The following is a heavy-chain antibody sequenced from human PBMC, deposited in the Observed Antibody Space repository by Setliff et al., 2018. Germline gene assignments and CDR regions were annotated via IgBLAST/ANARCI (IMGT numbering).Heavy chain of an antibody. CDR1: GYTFSSYA. CDR3: ARRPRAVYGSGRRNWFLDY. Sequence: ASVKVSCKASGYTFSSYAISWVRQAPGQGLEWLGWISVYSGNTDYAQNFQGRVTMTADTSTSTAYMELRSLTSDDTAVYYCARRPRAVYGSGRRNWFLDYWGQGALVTVSS. V-gene: IGHV1-18*01. CDR2: ISVYSGNT. J-gene: IGHJ4*02. D-gene: IGHD3-10*01.